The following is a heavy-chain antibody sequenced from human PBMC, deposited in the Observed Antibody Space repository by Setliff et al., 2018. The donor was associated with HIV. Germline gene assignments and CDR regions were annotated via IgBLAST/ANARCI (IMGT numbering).Heavy chain of an antibody. J-gene: IGHJ6*03. CDR3: ARRYSYYMDV. CDR2: ILDGRVT. CDR1: GGSVTSGHYY. Sequence: PSETLSLTCTVSGGSVTSGHYYWGWIRQAPGKGLEWIGNILDGRVTFFNPSLRGRVTISVDASKNQVSLKLSSVTAADTAVYYCARRYSYYMDVWGKGTTVTVSS. V-gene: IGHV4-39*01.